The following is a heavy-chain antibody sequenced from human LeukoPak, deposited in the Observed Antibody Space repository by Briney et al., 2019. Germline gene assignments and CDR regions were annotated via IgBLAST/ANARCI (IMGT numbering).Heavy chain of an antibody. J-gene: IGHJ4*02. CDR3: VREDTPATANY. CDR2: ISGGGDIT. D-gene: IGHD2-21*02. Sequence: PGGSLRLSCAGSGFTFSNYALSWVRQAPGQGLEWVSAISGGGDITYYADSVKGRFTISRDNSKDTLFLQMHSLRPGDTAVYYCVREDTPATANYWGQGTLVTISS. CDR1: GFTFSNYA. V-gene: IGHV3-23*01.